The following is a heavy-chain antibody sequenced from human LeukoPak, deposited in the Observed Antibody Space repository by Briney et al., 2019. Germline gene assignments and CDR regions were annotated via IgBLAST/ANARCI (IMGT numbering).Heavy chain of an antibody. V-gene: IGHV1-18*01. D-gene: IGHD3-22*01. CDR1: GYTFTSYG. CDR2: ISAYNGNT. J-gene: IGHJ5*02. Sequence: GASVKVSCKASGYTFTSYGISWVRQAPGQGLEWMGWISAYNGNTNYAQKLQGRVTMTTDTSTSTAYMELRSLRSDDTAVYYCARRKFAYYDSSGRYNWFDPWGQGTLVTVSS. CDR3: ARRKFAYYDSSGRYNWFDP.